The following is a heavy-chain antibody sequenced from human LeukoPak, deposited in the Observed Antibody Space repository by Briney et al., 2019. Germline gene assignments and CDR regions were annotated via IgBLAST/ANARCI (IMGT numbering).Heavy chain of an antibody. J-gene: IGHJ4*02. Sequence: ASVKVSCKASGYTSNTYGISWVRQAPGQGLEWMGWISAYNGNTSYAQKLQGRVTMTTDTSTSTAYMEVRSLRSDDTAVYYCARQYYDFWSGYYTGALDYWGQGTLVTVSS. CDR1: GYTSNTYG. CDR2: ISAYNGNT. V-gene: IGHV1-18*01. CDR3: ARQYYDFWSGYYTGALDY. D-gene: IGHD3-3*01.